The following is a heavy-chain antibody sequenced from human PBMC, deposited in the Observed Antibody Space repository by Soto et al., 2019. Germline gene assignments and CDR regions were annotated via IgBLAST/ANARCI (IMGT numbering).Heavy chain of an antibody. CDR1: GYTFTGYY. J-gene: IGHJ4*02. D-gene: IGHD5-12*01. V-gene: IGHV1-2*04. Sequence: ASVKVSCKASGYTFTGYYMHWVRQAPGRGLEWMGWINPNSGGTNYAQKFQGWVTMTRDTSISTAYMELSRLRSDDTAVYYCARSKDGYKRNQYYFDYWGQGTLVTVSS. CDR2: INPNSGGT. CDR3: ARSKDGYKRNQYYFDY.